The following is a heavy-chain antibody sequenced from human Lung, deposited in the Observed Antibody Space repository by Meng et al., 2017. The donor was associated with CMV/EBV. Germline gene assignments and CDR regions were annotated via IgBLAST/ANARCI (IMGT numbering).Heavy chain of an antibody. CDR3: ARGGYCSSTSCYKLYRNWFDP. CDR1: GGSFSGYY. D-gene: IGHD2-2*02. V-gene: IGHV4-34*01. J-gene: IGHJ5*02. Sequence: LXCAVYGGSFSGYYWSWIRQPPGKGLEWIGEINQSGSTNCNPSLKSRVTISVDTSKNQFSLKLSSVTAADTAVYYCARGGYCSSTSCYKLYRNWFDPXGQGXLVTVSS. CDR2: INQSGST.